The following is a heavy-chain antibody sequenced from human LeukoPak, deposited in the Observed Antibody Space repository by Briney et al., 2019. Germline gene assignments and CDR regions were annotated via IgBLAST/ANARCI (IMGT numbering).Heavy chain of an antibody. D-gene: IGHD2-2*01. Sequence: PGGSLRLSCEPSGLTFGTYALIWVPQAPGRGREWVPTISGNGAFTYYADSVQGRFTISRDNSKNTLSVQMNSLRAEDTAVYYCAKDYDSGGLRWVDSWGQGTLVSVSS. CDR3: AKDYDSGGLRWVDS. V-gene: IGHV3-23*01. CDR1: GLTFGTYA. CDR2: ISGNGAFT. J-gene: IGHJ4*02.